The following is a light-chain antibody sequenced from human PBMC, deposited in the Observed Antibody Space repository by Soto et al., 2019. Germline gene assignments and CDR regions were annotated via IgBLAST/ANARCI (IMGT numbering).Light chain of an antibody. J-gene: IGLJ1*01. V-gene: IGLV2-14*01. CDR3: NSYTTSNTRQIV. Sequence: QSALTQPASVSGSPGQSITISCTGTSSDVGGYNYVSWYQQHPGKAPKFMIYDVSNRPSGVSTRFSGSKSGNTASLTISGLQVEDEADYYCNSYTTSNTRQIVFGTGTKLTVL. CDR2: DVS. CDR1: SSDVGGYNY.